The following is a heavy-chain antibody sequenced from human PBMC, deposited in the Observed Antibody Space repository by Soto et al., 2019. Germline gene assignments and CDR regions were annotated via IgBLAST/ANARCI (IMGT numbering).Heavy chain of an antibody. CDR3: AHLTFRIVEQAMILVVNAFDD. CDR1: GFSLSTSGVG. D-gene: IGHD3-22*01. V-gene: IGHV2-5*02. CDR2: IYWDDDK. Sequence: QITLKESGPTLVKPTQTLTLTCTFSGFSLSTSGVGVGWIRQPPGKALEWLALIYWDDDKRYSPSLKSRLTSTKDTSKNQVVLTMTNMDPVDTATYYIAHLTFRIVEQAMILVVNAFDDRGQGTLVPVSS. J-gene: IGHJ4*02.